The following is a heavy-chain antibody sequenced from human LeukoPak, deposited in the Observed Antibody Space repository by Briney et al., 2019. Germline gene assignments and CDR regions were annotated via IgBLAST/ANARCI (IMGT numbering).Heavy chain of an antibody. CDR3: ARLDYSSSSEFDY. CDR1: GYSFTSYW. V-gene: IGHV5-51*01. D-gene: IGHD6-6*01. CDR2: IHPGDSDT. J-gene: IGHJ4*02. Sequence: GESLKISCKSSGYSFTSYWIGWVRQMPGKGLEWLGIIHPGDSDTRYSPSFQGQVTSSADKSISTAYLQWSSLKASDTAMYYCARLDYSSSSEFDYWGQGTLVTVSS.